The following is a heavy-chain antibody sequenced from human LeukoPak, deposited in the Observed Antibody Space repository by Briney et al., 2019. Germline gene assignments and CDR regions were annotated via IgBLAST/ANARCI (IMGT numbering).Heavy chain of an antibody. J-gene: IGHJ4*02. V-gene: IGHV1-18*01. CDR1: GYTFTSHG. CDR2: ISTYNSNT. Sequence: ASVKVSCKASGYTFTSHGISWVRQAPGQGLEWMGWISTYNSNTNYAQNLQGRVTMTTDTSTSTTYMELRSLRSDDTAVYYCARDQQWLDPARHGFDYWGQGTLVTVSS. CDR3: ARDQQWLDPARHGFDY. D-gene: IGHD6-19*01.